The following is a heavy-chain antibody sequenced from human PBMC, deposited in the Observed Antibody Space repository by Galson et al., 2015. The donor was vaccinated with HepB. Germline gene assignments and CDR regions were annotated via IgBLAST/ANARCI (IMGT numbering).Heavy chain of an antibody. CDR1: GFTFTNAW. CDR2: INHSGST. Sequence: LRLSCAASGFTFTNAWMTWVRQAPGKGLEWIGEINHSGSTNYNPSLKSRVTISVDTSKNQFSLKVKSVTAADTTIYYCARGVPLYYGSGRRYYYMDVWGKGTTVTVSS. J-gene: IGHJ6*03. D-gene: IGHD3-10*01. V-gene: IGHV4-34*01. CDR3: ARGVPLYYGSGRRYYYMDV.